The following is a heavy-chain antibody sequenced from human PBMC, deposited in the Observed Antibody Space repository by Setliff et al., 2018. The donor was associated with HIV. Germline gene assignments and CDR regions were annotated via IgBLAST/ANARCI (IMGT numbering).Heavy chain of an antibody. CDR1: GFTFSTYA. D-gene: IGHD1-26*01. J-gene: IGHJ4*02. CDR3: ARGAGRLNNAGATDY. Sequence: PGGSLRLSCAASGFTFSTYAIHWVRQAPGKGLEWVAIISYDGSYKFYADSVRGRFTISRDNSKNTLYLQMNSLRAEDTAVYYCARGAGRLNNAGATDYWGQGTLVTVSS. CDR2: ISYDGSYK. V-gene: IGHV3-30*04.